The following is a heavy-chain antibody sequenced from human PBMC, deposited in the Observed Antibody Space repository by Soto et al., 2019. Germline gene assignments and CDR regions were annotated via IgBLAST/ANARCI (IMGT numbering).Heavy chain of an antibody. Sequence: SETLSLTCTVSGGSISSSSYYWGWIRQPPGKGLEWIGSIYYSGSTYYNPSLKSRVTISVDTSKNQFSLKLSSVTAADTAVYYCSCFFCAAGNYGMDVWGQGTTDPVSS. CDR2: IYYSGST. CDR3: SCFFCAAGNYGMDV. V-gene: IGHV4-39*01. CDR1: GGSISSSSYY. J-gene: IGHJ6*02. D-gene: IGHD3-3*01.